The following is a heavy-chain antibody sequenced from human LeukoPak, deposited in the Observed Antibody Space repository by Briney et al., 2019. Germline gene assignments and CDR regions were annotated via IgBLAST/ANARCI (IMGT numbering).Heavy chain of an antibody. CDR1: GGTFISYA. CDR2: IIPIFGTA. CDR3: ARGTTASYFNWFDP. V-gene: IGHV1-69*06. D-gene: IGHD1-26*01. J-gene: IGHJ5*02. Sequence: SVKVSFKASGGTFISYAISWVRQAPGQGLEWMGGIIPIFGTANYAQKFQGRVTITADKSTSTAYMEVSSLRSEDTAVYYCARGTTASYFNWFDPWGQGTLVTVSS.